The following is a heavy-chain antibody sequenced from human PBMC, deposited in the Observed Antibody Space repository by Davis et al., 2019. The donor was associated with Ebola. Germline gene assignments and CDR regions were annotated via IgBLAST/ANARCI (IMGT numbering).Heavy chain of an antibody. CDR1: GFTFSTYS. V-gene: IGHV3-66*04. CDR3: ARHYVYDYYMGLDV. D-gene: IGHD3-10*02. Sequence: GGSLRLSCAASGFTFSTYSMRWVRQAPGKGLEWVSVIYTGGRTYYTDSVKGRFTISRDNSKNTIYLQMNSLRAGDTAVYYCARHYVYDYYMGLDVWGQGTTVTVSS. CDR2: IYTGGRT. J-gene: IGHJ6*02.